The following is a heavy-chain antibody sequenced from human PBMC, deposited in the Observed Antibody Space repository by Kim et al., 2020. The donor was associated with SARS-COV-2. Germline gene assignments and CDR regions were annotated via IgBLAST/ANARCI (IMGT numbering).Heavy chain of an antibody. J-gene: IGHJ5*02. CDR2: ISTYNGNT. Sequence: ASVKVSCKTSGYPFDSYSIGWIRQDPGQGLEWMGWISTYNGNTDFAQKFRGRLTMTKDTPATTVYMELRSLRSDDTAVYYCARYHNQGNWFDPWGQGTLV. CDR3: ARYHNQGNWFDP. CDR1: GYPFDSYS. V-gene: IGHV1-18*01.